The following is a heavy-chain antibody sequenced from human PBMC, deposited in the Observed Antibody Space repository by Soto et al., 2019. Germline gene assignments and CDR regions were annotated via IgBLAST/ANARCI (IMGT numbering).Heavy chain of an antibody. CDR1: GYTFTSYG. CDR3: ARVKYSSGWYWWFDP. J-gene: IGHJ5*02. V-gene: IGHV1-18*04. CDR2: ISAYNGNT. Sequence: ASVKVSCKASGYTFTSYGISWVRQARGEGLEWMGWISAYNGNTNYAQKLQGRVTMTTDTSTSTAYMELRSLRSDDTAVYYCARVKYSSGWYWWFDPWGQGTLVTVSS. D-gene: IGHD6-19*01.